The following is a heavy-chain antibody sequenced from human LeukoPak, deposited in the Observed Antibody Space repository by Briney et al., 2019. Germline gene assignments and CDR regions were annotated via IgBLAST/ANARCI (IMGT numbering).Heavy chain of an antibody. Sequence: GASLKVSCKAPGYTFTGPYIHWMRQAPGQGLEWMAWINPNSGGTKYAQKFQGRVTVTRDTSTSTAYMELSGLRADDTATYYCARVEYCTKGVCINFDLWGQGTLVAVSS. CDR3: ARVEYCTKGVCINFDL. CDR2: INPNSGGT. V-gene: IGHV1-2*02. CDR1: GYTFTGPY. D-gene: IGHD2-8*01. J-gene: IGHJ4*02.